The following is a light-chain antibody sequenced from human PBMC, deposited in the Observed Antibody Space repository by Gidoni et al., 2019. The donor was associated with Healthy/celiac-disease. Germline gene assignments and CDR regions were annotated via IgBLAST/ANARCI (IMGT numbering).Light chain of an antibody. CDR2: GNS. CDR3: QSYESSLSGSRV. Sequence: QSVLTQPPSVSGAPGQRVTISCTGSSSNIGAGYDVHWYQQLPGTAPKLLIYGNSNRPSGVPDRFSGSKSGTSASLAITELQAEDEADYYCQSYESSLSGSRVFGGGTKLTVL. V-gene: IGLV1-40*01. CDR1: SSNIGAGYD. J-gene: IGLJ3*02.